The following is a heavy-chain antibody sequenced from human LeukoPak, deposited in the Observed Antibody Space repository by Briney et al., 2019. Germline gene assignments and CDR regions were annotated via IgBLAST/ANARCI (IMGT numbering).Heavy chain of an antibody. CDR1: GGSISSYY. J-gene: IGHJ4*02. CDR2: IYYSGST. CDR3: ARGLYGHYYDSSGYRLDY. V-gene: IGHV4-59*12. D-gene: IGHD3-22*01. Sequence: SETLSLTCIVSGGSISSYYWSWIRQPPGKGLEWIGYIYYSGSTNYNPSLKSRVTISVDTSKNQFSLKLSSVTAADTAVYYCARGLYGHYYDSSGYRLDYWGQGTLVTVSS.